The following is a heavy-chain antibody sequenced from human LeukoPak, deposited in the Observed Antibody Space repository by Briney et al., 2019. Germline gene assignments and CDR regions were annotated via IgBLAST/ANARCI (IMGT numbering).Heavy chain of an antibody. CDR3: ARVTGYSSSWYSVDY. D-gene: IGHD6-13*01. CDR2: IYYRGST. V-gene: IGHV4-30-4*08. Sequence: SQTPSLTCTVSGGSISSGDYYWSWIRQPPGKGLEWIGYIYYRGSTYYNPSLKSRVTISVDTSKNQFSLKLSSVTAADTAVYYCARVTGYSSSWYSVDYWGQGTLVTVSS. CDR1: GGSISSGDYY. J-gene: IGHJ4*02.